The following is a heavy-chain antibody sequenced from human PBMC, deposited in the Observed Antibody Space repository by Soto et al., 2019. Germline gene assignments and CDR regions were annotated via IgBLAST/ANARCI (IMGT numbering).Heavy chain of an antibody. J-gene: IGHJ4*02. CDR1: GFTFSSYS. Sequence: EVQLVESGGGLVQPGGSLRLSCAASGFTFSSYSMNWVRQAPGKGLEWVSYISSSSSTIYYADSVKGRFTISRDNAKNSLYLQMNSLRDEDTAVYYCVRGPDYGDRPFDYWGQGTLVTVSS. CDR3: VRGPDYGDRPFDY. D-gene: IGHD4-17*01. CDR2: ISSSSSTI. V-gene: IGHV3-48*02.